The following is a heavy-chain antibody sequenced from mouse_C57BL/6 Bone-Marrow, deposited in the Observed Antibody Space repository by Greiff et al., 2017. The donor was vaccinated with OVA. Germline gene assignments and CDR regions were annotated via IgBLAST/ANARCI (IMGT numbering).Heavy chain of an antibody. CDR3: ASEGLSDARDY. Sequence: VQLKQSGPELVKPGASVKMSCKASGYTFTSYVMHWVKQKPGQGLEWIGYIYPYNDGTKYNEKFKGKATLTSDKSSSTAYMALSSLTSEDSAVYYGASEGLSDARDYWGQGTAVTVS. D-gene: IGHD6-2*01. CDR2: IYPYNDGT. CDR1: GYTFTSYV. J-gene: IGHJ4*01. V-gene: IGHV1-14*01.